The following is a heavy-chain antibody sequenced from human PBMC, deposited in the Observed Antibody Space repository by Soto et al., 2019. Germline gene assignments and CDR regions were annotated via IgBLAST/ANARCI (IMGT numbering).Heavy chain of an antibody. CDR1: GGSISSYY. V-gene: IGHV4-59*01. Sequence: SETLSLTCTVSGGSISSYYWSWIRQPPGKGLEWIGYIYYSGSTNYNPSLKSRVTISVDTSKNQFSLKLSSVTAADTAVYYCARARGYSYGYLFDYWGQGTLVTVSS. D-gene: IGHD5-18*01. CDR2: IYYSGST. CDR3: ARARGYSYGYLFDY. J-gene: IGHJ4*02.